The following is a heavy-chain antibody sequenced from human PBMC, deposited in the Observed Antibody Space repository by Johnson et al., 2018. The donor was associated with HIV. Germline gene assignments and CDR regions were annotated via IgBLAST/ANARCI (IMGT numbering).Heavy chain of an antibody. CDR3: ARAIVVDDDAFDI. D-gene: IGHD3-22*01. V-gene: IGHV3-30*04. CDR2: ISYDGSKK. CDR1: GFTFSSYA. Sequence: QMQLVESGGGVVQPGRSLRLSCAASGFTFSSYAMHWVRQAPGKGLEWVAVISYDGSKKYYADSVKGRFTISRDNSKNTLYLQMNSLRVEDTAVFYCARAIVVDDDAFDIWGQGTMVTVSS. J-gene: IGHJ3*02.